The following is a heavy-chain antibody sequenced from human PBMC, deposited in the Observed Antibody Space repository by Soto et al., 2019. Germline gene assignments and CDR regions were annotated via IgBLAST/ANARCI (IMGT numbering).Heavy chain of an antibody. D-gene: IGHD4-17*01. CDR3: AIGRTTVDY. Sequence: GGSLRLSCAAAGFTFSNFWMSWVRQAPGRGLEWVATIKEDGSEKYYVDSVKGRFTISKDNAKNSLYLQMHSLRADDTAVYYCAIGRTTVDYWGQGTLVTASS. V-gene: IGHV3-7*02. CDR2: IKEDGSEK. J-gene: IGHJ4*02. CDR1: GFTFSNFW.